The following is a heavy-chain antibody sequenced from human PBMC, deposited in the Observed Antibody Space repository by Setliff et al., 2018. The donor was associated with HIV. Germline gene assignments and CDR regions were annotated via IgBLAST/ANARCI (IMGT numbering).Heavy chain of an antibody. Sequence: SETLSLTCTVSGGSISSGDYYWSWIRQLPGKGLEWIGYIYFSGSTYYNPSLKSRVTISVETSKNQFSLKLSSVTAADTAVYYCARDTLKLEYSSSKYEYYMDVWGKGTTVTVSS. J-gene: IGHJ6*03. CDR1: GGSISSGDYY. CDR3: ARDTLKLEYSSSKYEYYMDV. V-gene: IGHV4-31*03. CDR2: IYFSGST. D-gene: IGHD6-6*01.